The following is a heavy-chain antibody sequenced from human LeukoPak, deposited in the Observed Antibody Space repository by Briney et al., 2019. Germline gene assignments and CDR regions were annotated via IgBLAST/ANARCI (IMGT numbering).Heavy chain of an antibody. D-gene: IGHD5-24*01. CDR1: GFTFSSYG. J-gene: IGHJ4*02. CDR3: ARGTDGYNYFDY. CDR2: ISYDGSNK. Sequence: PGGSLRLSCAASGFTFSSYGMHWVRQAPGKGLEWVAVISYDGSNKYYADSVKSRFTISRDNAKNSLYLQMNSLRAEDTAVYYCARGTDGYNYFDYWGQGTLVTVSS. V-gene: IGHV3-30*03.